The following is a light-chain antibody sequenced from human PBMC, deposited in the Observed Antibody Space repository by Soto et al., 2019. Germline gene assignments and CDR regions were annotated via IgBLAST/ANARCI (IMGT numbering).Light chain of an antibody. CDR3: QQYGSSYT. J-gene: IGKJ2*01. CDR1: QSVSSSY. Sequence: EIVLTQSPGTLSLSPGERATLSCRASQSVSSSYLAWYQQKPGQAPRLLIYGASSRATGIPDRFSGSGSGTDFTVTISRLEPEDFAVYYCQQYGSSYTFGLGTKVEIK. V-gene: IGKV3-20*01. CDR2: GAS.